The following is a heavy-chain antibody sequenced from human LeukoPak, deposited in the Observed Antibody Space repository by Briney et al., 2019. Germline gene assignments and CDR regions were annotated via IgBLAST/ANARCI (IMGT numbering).Heavy chain of an antibody. CDR2: ISSSGSTI. D-gene: IGHD4-17*01. Sequence: GGSLRLTCAAYRFTFSDYYMSWIRQAPGKGLEWVSYISSSGSTIYYADSVKGRFTIYRENAKNSLYLQMNSLRAEDTAVYYCAREPISSYGDNYYYYYYTDVWGKGTTVTVSS. CDR1: RFTFSDYY. CDR3: AREPISSYGDNYYYYYYTDV. J-gene: IGHJ6*03. V-gene: IGHV3-11*04.